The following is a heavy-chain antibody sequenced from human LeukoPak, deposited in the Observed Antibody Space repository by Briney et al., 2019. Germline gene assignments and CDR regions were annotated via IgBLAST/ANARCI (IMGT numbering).Heavy chain of an antibody. CDR2: IYWDDDK. D-gene: IGHD3-16*02. J-gene: IGHJ4*02. Sequence: SGPTLVKPTQTLTLTCTFSGFSLSTSGVGVGWIRQPPGKALEWLALIYWDDDKRYSPSLKSRLTITKDTSKNHVVLTMTNMDPVDTPTYYCAHNYGGGGELSFWDYWGQGTLVTVSS. V-gene: IGHV2-5*02. CDR1: GFSLSTSGVG. CDR3: AHNYGGGGELSFWDY.